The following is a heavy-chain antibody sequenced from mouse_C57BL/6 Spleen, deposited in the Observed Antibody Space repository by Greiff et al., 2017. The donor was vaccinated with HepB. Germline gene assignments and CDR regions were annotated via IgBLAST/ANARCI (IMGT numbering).Heavy chain of an antibody. J-gene: IGHJ2*01. Sequence: VQLQQPGAELVKPGASVKMSCKASGYTFTSYWITWVKQRPGQGLEWIGDIYPGSGSTNYNEKFKSKATLTVDTSSSTAYMQLSSLTSEDSAVYYCAREGYDYDGAFDYWGQGTTLTVSS. CDR3: AREGYDYDGAFDY. V-gene: IGHV1-55*01. CDR1: GYTFTSYW. D-gene: IGHD2-4*01. CDR2: IYPGSGST.